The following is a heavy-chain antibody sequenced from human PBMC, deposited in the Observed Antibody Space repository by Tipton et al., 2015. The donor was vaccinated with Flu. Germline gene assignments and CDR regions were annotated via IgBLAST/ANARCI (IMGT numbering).Heavy chain of an antibody. D-gene: IGHD3/OR15-3a*01. J-gene: IGHJ4*02. CDR1: GFTFSGFE. CDR3: AREGTGKGGSLDY. Sequence: SLRLSCAASGFTFSGFEMDWVRQAPGKGLEWTSYISYSGDKTYVADSVKGRFTISRDNAKNSVYLQMNSLRVEDTGVYYCAREGTGKGGSLDYWGQGILVTVSS. CDR2: ISYSGDKT. V-gene: IGHV3-48*03.